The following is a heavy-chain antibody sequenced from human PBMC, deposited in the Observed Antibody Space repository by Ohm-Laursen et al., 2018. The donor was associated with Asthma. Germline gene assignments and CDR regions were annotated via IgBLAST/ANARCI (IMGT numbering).Heavy chain of an antibody. Sequence: SLRLSCSASGFTFSSYSMSWVRQAPGKGLEWVSSISSSNSYIYYADSVKGRFTISRGNAKNSLYLQMSSLRAEDTAVYYCAREPAGYCSSTSCYGDAFDIWGQGTMVTVSS. J-gene: IGHJ3*02. CDR1: GFTFSSYS. D-gene: IGHD2-2*01. CDR2: ISSSNSYI. CDR3: AREPAGYCSSTSCYGDAFDI. V-gene: IGHV3-21*01.